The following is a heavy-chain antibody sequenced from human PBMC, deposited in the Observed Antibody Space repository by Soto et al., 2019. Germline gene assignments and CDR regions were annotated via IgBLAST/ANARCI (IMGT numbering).Heavy chain of an antibody. D-gene: IGHD3-3*01. V-gene: IGHV3-30*18. J-gene: IGHJ6*02. Sequence: QVQLVESGGGVVQPGRSLRLSCAASGFTFSSYAMNWVRQAPGKGLEWVAVISYDGSNKNYADSVKGRFTISRDNSKNTLYLQMNSLRAEDTAVYYCAKDLLEWFLYYYGMDVWGQGSTVTVSS. CDR3: AKDLLEWFLYYYGMDV. CDR2: ISYDGSNK. CDR1: GFTFSSYA.